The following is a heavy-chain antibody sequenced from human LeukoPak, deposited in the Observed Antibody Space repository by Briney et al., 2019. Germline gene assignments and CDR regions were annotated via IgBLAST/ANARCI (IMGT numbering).Heavy chain of an antibody. J-gene: IGHJ6*04. D-gene: IGHD6-13*01. V-gene: IGHV3-30*04. CDR1: GFTFSSYA. CDR2: ISYDGSNK. Sequence: GGSLRLSCAASGFTFSSYAMHWVRQAPGKGLEWVAVISYDGSNKYYADSVKGRFTIARDNSKNTLYLQTNSLRAEDTAVYYCARDHSRAVLGVWGKGTTVTVSS. CDR3: ARDHSRAVLGV.